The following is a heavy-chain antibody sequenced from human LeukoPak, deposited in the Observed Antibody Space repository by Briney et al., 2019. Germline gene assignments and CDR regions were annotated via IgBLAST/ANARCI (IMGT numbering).Heavy chain of an antibody. CDR1: GYTFTSYD. D-gene: IGHD1-26*01. J-gene: IGHJ4*02. CDR3: ARDSPGWPFDY. Sequence: ASVKVSCKASGYTFTSYDINWVRQATGQGLEWMGWMNPNSGNTGYAQTFQGRVTITRNTSISTAYMELTSLRPQDPAVYYCARDSPGWPFDYWGEGTLVTVSS. CDR2: MNPNSGNT. V-gene: IGHV1-8*01.